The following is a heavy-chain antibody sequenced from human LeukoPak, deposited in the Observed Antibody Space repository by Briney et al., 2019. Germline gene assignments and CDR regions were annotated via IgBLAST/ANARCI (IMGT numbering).Heavy chain of an antibody. D-gene: IGHD3-3*01. Sequence: PGGSLRLSCTTSGFTFSNYWMYWVRQAPGKGLRWVSRIKSDGTGITYTDSVEGRVTISRDNAKNTLYLQMNSLRDEDTAVYYCVRGQTIHYWGQGTLVTVSS. CDR2: IKSDGTGI. V-gene: IGHV3-74*01. CDR3: VRGQTIHY. CDR1: GFTFSNYW. J-gene: IGHJ4*02.